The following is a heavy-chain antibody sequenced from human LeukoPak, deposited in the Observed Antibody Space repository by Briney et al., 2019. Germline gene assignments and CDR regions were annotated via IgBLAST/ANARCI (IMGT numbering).Heavy chain of an antibody. D-gene: IGHD3-16*01. CDR3: ARLNFRGGEALHFDS. Sequence: SETLSLTCAVYGGSFSGYYWSWIRQPPGKGLEWIGEINHSGSTNYNPSLKSRVTISVDTSKNQFSLKLSSVTAADTALYFCARLNFRGGEALHFDSWGQGTLVTVSS. J-gene: IGHJ4*02. V-gene: IGHV4-34*01. CDR2: INHSGST. CDR1: GGSFSGYY.